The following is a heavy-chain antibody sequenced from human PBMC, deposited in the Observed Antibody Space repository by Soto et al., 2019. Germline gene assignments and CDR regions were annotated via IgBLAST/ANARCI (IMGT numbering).Heavy chain of an antibody. V-gene: IGHV1-8*01. J-gene: IGHJ6*03. D-gene: IGHD3-3*01. CDR2: MNPNSGNT. CDR3: ARSWYYDFWSGYLRNDYYYYMDV. Sequence: ASVKVSCKASGYTFTSYDINWVRQANGQRLERMGWMNPNSGNTGYAQKFQGRVTMTRNTSISTAYMELSSLRSEDTAVYYCARSWYYDFWSGYLRNDYYYYMDVWGKGTTVTVSS. CDR1: GYTFTSYD.